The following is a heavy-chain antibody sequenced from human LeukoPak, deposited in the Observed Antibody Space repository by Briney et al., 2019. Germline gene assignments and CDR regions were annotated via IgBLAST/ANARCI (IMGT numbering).Heavy chain of an antibody. CDR1: GGSISSYY. D-gene: IGHD3-10*01. J-gene: IGHJ6*02. V-gene: IGHV4-59*01. Sequence: SETLSLTCTVSGGSISSYYWSWIRQPPGKGLEWIGYIYYSGSTNYNPSLKSRVTISVDTSKNQFSLKLSSVTAADTAVYYCARACGSGRSSTYYYYGMDVWGQGTTVTVSS. CDR2: IYYSGST. CDR3: ARACGSGRSSTYYYYGMDV.